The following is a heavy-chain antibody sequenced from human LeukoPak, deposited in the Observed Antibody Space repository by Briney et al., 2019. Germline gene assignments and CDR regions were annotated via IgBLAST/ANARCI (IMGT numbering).Heavy chain of an antibody. CDR2: IYSGGST. D-gene: IGHD3-10*01. Sequence: PGGSLRLSCAASGFTVSSNYMSWVRQAPGKGLEWVSIIYSGGSTFYADSVKGRFTISRDNSKNTFYLQMNSLRADDTAVYYCARVSSMLRGPLVIYYFDFWGQGTLVTVSS. V-gene: IGHV3-53*01. CDR1: GFTVSSNY. CDR3: ARVSSMLRGPLVIYYFDF. J-gene: IGHJ4*02.